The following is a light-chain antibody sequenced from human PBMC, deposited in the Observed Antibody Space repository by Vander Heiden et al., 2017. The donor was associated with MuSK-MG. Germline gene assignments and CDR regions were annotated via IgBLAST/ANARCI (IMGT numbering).Light chain of an antibody. CDR3: QQYNNWPPWGT. CDR1: QSVSSN. J-gene: IGKJ2*01. CDR2: GAS. Sequence: EIVMTQSPATLSVSPGERATLSCRASQSVSSNLAWYQQKPGQAPRLLIYGASTRATGILARFSGSGSGTEFTLTISSLQSEDFAVYYCQQYNNWPPWGTFGQGTKLEIK. V-gene: IGKV3-15*01.